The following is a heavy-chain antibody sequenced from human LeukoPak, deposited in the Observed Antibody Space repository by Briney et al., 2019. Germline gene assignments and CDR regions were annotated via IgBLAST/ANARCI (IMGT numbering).Heavy chain of an antibody. J-gene: IGHJ2*01. V-gene: IGHV4-4*08. D-gene: IGHD2/OR15-2a*01. CDR3: ARAFRARYFDL. Sequence: PSETLSLTCTVSGGSISSYYWSWIRQPPGKGLEWIGIIYSGSTYYNPSLKGRVTISVDTSKNQFSLKLSSVTAADTAVYYCARAFRARYFDLWGRGTLVTVSS. CDR1: GGSISSYY. CDR2: IYSGST.